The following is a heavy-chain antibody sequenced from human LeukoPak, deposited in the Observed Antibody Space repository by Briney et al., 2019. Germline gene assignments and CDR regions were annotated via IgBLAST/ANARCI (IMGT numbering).Heavy chain of an antibody. Sequence: GGSLRLSCAASGFTFSSYWMSWVRQAPGKGLEWVTNIKQDGSEKYYVDSVKGRFTISRDNAKNSLYLQMNSLRAEDTAVYYCVRETFTKDIVVVPAADYYYYYYMDVWGKGTTVTVSS. CDR3: VRETFTKDIVVVPAADYYYYYYMDV. V-gene: IGHV3-7*01. CDR1: GFTFSSYW. CDR2: IKQDGSEK. D-gene: IGHD2-2*01. J-gene: IGHJ6*03.